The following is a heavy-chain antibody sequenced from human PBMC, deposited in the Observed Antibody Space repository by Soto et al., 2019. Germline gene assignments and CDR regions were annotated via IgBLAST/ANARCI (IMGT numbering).Heavy chain of an antibody. J-gene: IGHJ4*02. V-gene: IGHV4-30-4*01. D-gene: IGHD3-16*01. CDR3: ATHHGGQSRGRLGFDY. CDR1: GGSISSGDYY. CDR2: IYYSGST. Sequence: QVQLQESGPGLVKPSQTLSLTCTVSGGSISSGDYYWSWIRQPPGKVLEWIGYIYYSGSTYYNPSLKSRVTISVDTSKNQFSLKLSSVTAADTAVYYCATHHGGQSRGRLGFDYWGQGTLVTVSS.